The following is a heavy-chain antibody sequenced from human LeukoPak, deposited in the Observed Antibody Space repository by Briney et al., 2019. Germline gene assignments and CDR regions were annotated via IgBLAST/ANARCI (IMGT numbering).Heavy chain of an antibody. D-gene: IGHD2-21*02. V-gene: IGHV3-72*01. CDR2: IRNKANSYTK. Sequence: GGSLRLSCAVSGFTFSNHYMDWVRQAPGKGLEWVGRIRNKANSYTKEYAASVRCRFTISRDESKNSLYLQMNSLKTEDTAVYYCVRVGLANCGGDCSSWGQGTLATVSS. CDR3: VRVGLANCGGDCSS. J-gene: IGHJ4*02. CDR1: GFTFSNHY.